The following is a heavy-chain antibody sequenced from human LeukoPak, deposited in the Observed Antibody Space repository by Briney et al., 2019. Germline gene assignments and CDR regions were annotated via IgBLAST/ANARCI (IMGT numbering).Heavy chain of an antibody. J-gene: IGHJ5*02. V-gene: IGHV3-30*02. Sequence: GGSLRLSCAASGFTFSSYGMHWVRQAPGKGLEWVAFIRYDGSNKYYADPVKGRFTISRDNSKNTLYLQMNSLRAEDTAVYYCAKLAVVVPAASWFDPWGQGTLVTVSS. CDR2: IRYDGSNK. CDR3: AKLAVVVPAASWFDP. D-gene: IGHD2-2*01. CDR1: GFTFSSYG.